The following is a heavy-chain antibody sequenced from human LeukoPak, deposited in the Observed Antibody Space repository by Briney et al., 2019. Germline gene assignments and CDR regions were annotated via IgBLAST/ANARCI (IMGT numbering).Heavy chain of an antibody. D-gene: IGHD2-2*01. CDR2: IYYSGTA. CDR3: ARVEAPAAPYYYMDV. CDR1: GASISGYH. Sequence: SETLSLTCTVSGASISGYHWSWIRQPPGKGLEWMGYIYYSGTANYNPSLKSRVTISVDTSKNQFSLKLSSVTAADTAVYYCARVEAPAAPYYYMDVWGKGTTVTVSS. V-gene: IGHV4-59*01. J-gene: IGHJ6*03.